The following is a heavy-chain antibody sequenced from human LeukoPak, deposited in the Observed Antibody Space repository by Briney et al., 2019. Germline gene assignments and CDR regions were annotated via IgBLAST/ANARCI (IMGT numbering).Heavy chain of an antibody. D-gene: IGHD6-19*01. CDR2: ISGSGGST. V-gene: IGHV3-23*01. CDR1: GFTFSSYS. J-gene: IGHJ3*02. Sequence: GGSLRLSCAASGFTFSSYSMNWVRQAPGKGLEWVSAISGSGGSTYYADSVKGRFTISRDNSKNTLYLQMNSLRAEDTAVYYCAKTLAPIAVAGNDAFDIWGQGTMVTVSS. CDR3: AKTLAPIAVAGNDAFDI.